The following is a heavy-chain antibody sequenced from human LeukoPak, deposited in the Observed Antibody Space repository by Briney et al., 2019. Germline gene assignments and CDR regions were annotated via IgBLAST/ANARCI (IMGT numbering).Heavy chain of an antibody. CDR2: IQYDGNNE. D-gene: IGHD2-21*01. CDR3: AAGFILDY. CDR1: GFTFSSYG. Sequence: GGSLRLSCAASGFTFSSYGMHWVRQAPGKGLEWVTFIQYDGNNEFYADSVKGRFIISRDNSKNTLYLQMNSLRAEDTAVYYCAAGFILDYWGQGTLVTVSS. V-gene: IGHV3-30*02. J-gene: IGHJ4*02.